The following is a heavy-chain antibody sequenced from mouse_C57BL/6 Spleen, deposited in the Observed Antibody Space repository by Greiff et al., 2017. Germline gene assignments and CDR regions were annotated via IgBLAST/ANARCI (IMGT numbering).Heavy chain of an antibody. Sequence: VQLQQPGAELVMPGASAKLSCKASGYTFTSYWMHWVKQRPGQGLEWIGAIDPSASYTTYNQKFKGKSTLTVDKSSSSAYMQLSSLTSEDSAVYYGARRELYDGTCADWGQGTLVTVSA. V-gene: IGHV1-69*01. CDR2: IDPSASYT. D-gene: IGHD2-3*01. CDR3: ARRELYDGTCAD. CDR1: GYTFTSYW. J-gene: IGHJ3*01.